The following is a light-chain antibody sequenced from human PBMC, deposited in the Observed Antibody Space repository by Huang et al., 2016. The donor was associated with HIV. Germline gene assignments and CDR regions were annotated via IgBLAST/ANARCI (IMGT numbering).Light chain of an antibody. CDR3: MQSVHFPLT. J-gene: IGKJ1*01. V-gene: IGKV2D-29*02. CDR2: EVS. Sequence: DIVMTQTPLSLSVTPGQPASISCRSSQNLLHSDGKTYLYWYLQKPGQSPQLLIYEVSKRLSGVPDRFGGSGSGTDFTLKISRVEAEDVGVYYCMQSVHFPLTFGQGTKVEIK. CDR1: QNLLHSDGKTY.